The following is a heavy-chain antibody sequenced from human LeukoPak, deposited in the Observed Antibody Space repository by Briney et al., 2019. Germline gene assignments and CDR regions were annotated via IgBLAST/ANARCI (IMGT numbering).Heavy chain of an antibody. CDR1: GYSFTSHW. V-gene: IGHV5-10-1*01. D-gene: IGHD4-17*01. CDR3: ARQTTYGDHDFDY. CDR2: IDPSDSYT. J-gene: IGHJ4*02. Sequence: HGESLRISCKGSGYSFTSHWISWVRQMPGKGLEWMGRIDPSDSYTNYSPSFQGHVTISADKSISTAYLQWSSLKASDTAMYYCARQTTYGDHDFDYWGQGTLVTVSS.